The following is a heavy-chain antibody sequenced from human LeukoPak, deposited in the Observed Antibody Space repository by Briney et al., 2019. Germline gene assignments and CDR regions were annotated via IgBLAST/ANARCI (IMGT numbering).Heavy chain of an antibody. V-gene: IGHV1-3*04. Sequence: GASVKVSCKASGYTLPSYTMHWVRQAPGQRLEWMGWINTGNGNTKYSQKFQGRVTITRDTSANTAYMELSSLTSEDTAVYYCARQAAAGPKFDCWGQGTLVTVSS. J-gene: IGHJ4*02. D-gene: IGHD6-13*01. CDR3: ARQAAAGPKFDC. CDR1: GYTLPSYT. CDR2: INTGNGNT.